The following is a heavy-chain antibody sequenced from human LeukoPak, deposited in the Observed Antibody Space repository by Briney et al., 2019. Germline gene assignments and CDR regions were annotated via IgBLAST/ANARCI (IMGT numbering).Heavy chain of an antibody. D-gene: IGHD1-14*01. CDR3: TTDSLGMDLDAFDI. Sequence: GGSLRLSCAASGFTFSNAWMSWVRQAPGKGLEWVGRIKSKTDGGTTDYAAPVKGRFTISRDDSKNTLYLQMNSLKTEDTAVYYCTTDSLGMDLDAFDIWGQGTMVTVSS. CDR2: IKSKTDGGTT. CDR1: GFTFSNAW. J-gene: IGHJ3*02. V-gene: IGHV3-15*01.